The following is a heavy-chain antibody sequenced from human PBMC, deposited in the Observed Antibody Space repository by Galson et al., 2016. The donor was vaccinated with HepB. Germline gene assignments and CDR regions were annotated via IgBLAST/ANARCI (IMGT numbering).Heavy chain of an antibody. Sequence: SLRLSCAASGFSFDDYAMHWVRQAPAKGLVRVATISDDGTNQYYVDSVKGRFTISRDNSKNTLYLQMNSLRPEDTAVYYCARPPEGDRRYFDLWGRGTLVTVSS. D-gene: IGHD3-16*01. J-gene: IGHJ2*01. CDR3: ARPPEGDRRYFDL. CDR2: ISDDGTNQ. V-gene: IGHV3-30*03. CDR1: GFSFDDYA.